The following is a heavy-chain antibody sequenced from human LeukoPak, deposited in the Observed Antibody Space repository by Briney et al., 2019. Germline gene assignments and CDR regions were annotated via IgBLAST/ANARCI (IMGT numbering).Heavy chain of an antibody. Sequence: SVKVSCKASGGTFSSYAISWVRQAPGQGLEWMGGIIPIFGTANYAQKFQGRVTITTDESTSTAYMGLSSLRSEDTAVYYCARDSYGPYAFDIWGQGTMVTVSS. CDR2: IIPIFGTA. CDR1: GGTFSSYA. J-gene: IGHJ3*02. CDR3: ARDSYGPYAFDI. V-gene: IGHV1-69*05. D-gene: IGHD5-18*01.